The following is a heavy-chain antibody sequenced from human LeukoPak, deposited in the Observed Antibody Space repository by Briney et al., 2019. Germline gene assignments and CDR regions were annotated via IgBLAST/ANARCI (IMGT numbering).Heavy chain of an antibody. J-gene: IGHJ4*02. CDR1: GFTFSNYE. V-gene: IGHV3-48*03. Sequence: GGSLRLSCAASGFTFSNYEMNWVRQAPGKGLEWVSYISSSGSTIYYADSVKGRFTISRDNAKNSLYLQMNSLRAEDTAVYYCARVAGYSSGWLAFDYWGQGTLVTVSS. D-gene: IGHD6-19*01. CDR2: ISSSGSTI. CDR3: ARVAGYSSGWLAFDY.